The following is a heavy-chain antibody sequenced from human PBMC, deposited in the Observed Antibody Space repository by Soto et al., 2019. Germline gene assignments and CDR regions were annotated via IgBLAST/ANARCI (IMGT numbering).Heavy chain of an antibody. CDR1: GFTFSSYW. V-gene: IGHV3-74*01. J-gene: IGHJ6*02. Sequence: GGSLRLSCAASGFTFSSYWMHWVRQAPGKGLVWVSRINGDGSNTSYADSVKGRFTISRDNAKNTLYLQMNSLRAEDTAVYYCTRPPGRGMDVWGQGTTVTVSS. CDR2: INGDGSNT. CDR3: TRPPGRGMDV. D-gene: IGHD3-10*01.